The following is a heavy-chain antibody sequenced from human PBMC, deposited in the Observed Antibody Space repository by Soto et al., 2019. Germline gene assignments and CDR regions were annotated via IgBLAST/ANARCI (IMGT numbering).Heavy chain of an antibody. CDR2: IYYSGST. Sequence: PSEILSLTCTVSGGSISSYYWSWIRQPPGKGLEWIGYIYYSGSTNYNPSLKSRVTISVDTSKNQFSLKLSSVTAADTAVYYCARVRAGRLDYWGQGTLVTVSS. CDR1: GGSISSYY. J-gene: IGHJ4*02. V-gene: IGHV4-59*01. D-gene: IGHD3-10*01. CDR3: ARVRAGRLDY.